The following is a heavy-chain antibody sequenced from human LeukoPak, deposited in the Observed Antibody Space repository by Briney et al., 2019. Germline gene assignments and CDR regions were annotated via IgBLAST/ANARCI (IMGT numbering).Heavy chain of an antibody. CDR1: GGSISSGDYY. Sequence: SETLSLPCTVSGGSISSGDYYWSWIRQPPGKGLEWIGYIYYSGSTYYNPSLKSRVTISVDTSKNQFSLKLSSVTAADTAVYYCARDRTGVYSDYWGQGTLVTVSS. D-gene: IGHD7-27*01. J-gene: IGHJ4*02. CDR3: ARDRTGVYSDY. V-gene: IGHV4-30-4*08. CDR2: IYYSGST.